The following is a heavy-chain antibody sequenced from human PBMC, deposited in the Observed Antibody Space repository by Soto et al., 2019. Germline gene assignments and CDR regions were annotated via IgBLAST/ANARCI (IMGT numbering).Heavy chain of an antibody. CDR3: VRTAREGAVAPHWFDR. V-gene: IGHV4-30-4*01. CDR2: VYYTGST. D-gene: IGHD2-21*02. CDR1: GASIRSTDYY. J-gene: IGHJ5*02. Sequence: SETLSLTCTVSGASIRSTDYYWSWIRQAPGKGLEWIGYVYYTGSTYYNPSLMSRLTISVDTSKNQFSLKLTSVTAAETAVYYCVRTAREGAVAPHWFDRWGHGTQV.